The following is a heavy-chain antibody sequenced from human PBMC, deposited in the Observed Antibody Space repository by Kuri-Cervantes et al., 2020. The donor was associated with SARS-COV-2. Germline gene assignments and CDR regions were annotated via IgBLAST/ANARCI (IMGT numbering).Heavy chain of an antibody. V-gene: IGHV1-2*04. D-gene: IGHD3-3*01. J-gene: IGHJ6*02. CDR2: INPNSGGT. CDR1: GYTFTSYS. Sequence: ASVKVSCKASGYTFTSYSITWVRQAPGQGLEWMGWINPNSGGTNYEQKFQGWVTMTRDTSTSTAYMELSRLRSDDTAVYYCARSPGWGEAPLRFLEWLDYYGMDVWGQGTTVTVSS. CDR3: ARSPGWGEAPLRFLEWLDYYGMDV.